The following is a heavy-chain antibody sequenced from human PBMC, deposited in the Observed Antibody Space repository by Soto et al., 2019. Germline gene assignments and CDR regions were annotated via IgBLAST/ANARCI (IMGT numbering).Heavy chain of an antibody. V-gene: IGHV4-59*01. CDR3: ARVVDSSGYGRGGNWFDP. Sequence: PSETLSLTCTVSGGSISSYYWSWIRQPPGKGLEWIGYIYYSGSTNYNPSLKSRVTISVDTSKNQFSLKLSSVTAADTAVYYCARVVDSSGYGRGGNWFDPWGQGTLVTVSS. D-gene: IGHD3-22*01. CDR1: GGSISSYY. CDR2: IYYSGST. J-gene: IGHJ5*02.